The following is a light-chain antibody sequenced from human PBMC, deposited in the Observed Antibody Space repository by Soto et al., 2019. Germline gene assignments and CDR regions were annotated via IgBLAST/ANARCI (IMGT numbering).Light chain of an antibody. Sequence: QSVLTQPPSASGTPGQRVTISCSGSGSSIGTNTVNWYRQLPGTAPKLLSYGDNQRPSGVPDRFSGSKSGPSASLAISGLQSEDEADYECAAWDGSLNNVLFGGGTKLTV. CDR1: GSSIGTNT. J-gene: IGLJ2*01. V-gene: IGLV1-44*01. CDR3: AAWDGSLNNVL. CDR2: GDN.